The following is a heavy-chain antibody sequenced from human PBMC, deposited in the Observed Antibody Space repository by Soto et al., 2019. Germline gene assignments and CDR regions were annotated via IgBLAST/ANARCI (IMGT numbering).Heavy chain of an antibody. CDR2: ISYDGSDK. J-gene: IGHJ4*02. Sequence: QVQLVESGGGVVQPGRSLRLSCAASGFTFSSYGMHWVRQAPGKGLEWVAVISYDGSDKYYADSVKGRFTISRDNSKNTLYLQMDSLRAEDTAVYYCAKARVSAAAMVALRYWGQGTLVTVSS. D-gene: IGHD2-2*01. CDR3: AKARVSAAAMVALRY. CDR1: GFTFSSYG. V-gene: IGHV3-30*18.